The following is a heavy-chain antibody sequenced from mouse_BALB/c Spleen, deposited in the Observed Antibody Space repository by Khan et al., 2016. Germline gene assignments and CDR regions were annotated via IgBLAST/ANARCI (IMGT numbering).Heavy chain of an antibody. D-gene: IGHD1-1*01. Sequence: QIQLVQSGPELKKPGETVKISCKASGYTFTNYGMNWVKQAPGKGLKWMGWINTNTGEPTYAEEFKGRFAFSLETSASTAYLQLNNLKYEDTATYFCTEDYYSSNGFAYWGQGTLVTVSA. V-gene: IGHV9-3*02. CDR2: INTNTGEP. CDR3: TEDYYSSNGFAY. J-gene: IGHJ3*01. CDR1: GYTFTNYG.